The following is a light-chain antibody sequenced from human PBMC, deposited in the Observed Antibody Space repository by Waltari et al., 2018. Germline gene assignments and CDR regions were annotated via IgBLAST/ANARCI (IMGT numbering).Light chain of an antibody. CDR1: QGISSY. J-gene: IGKJ4*01. CDR2: KAS. CDR3: KQRNSYPLT. Sequence: DIQLTQSPSSLSASVGDRVTITCRASQGISSYLAWYQQKPGKAPKLLIYKASSLQSGVPSRFSGSGSGTEFTLTISSLQPEDFAVYYCKQRNSYPLTFGGGTKVEIK. V-gene: IGKV1-9*01.